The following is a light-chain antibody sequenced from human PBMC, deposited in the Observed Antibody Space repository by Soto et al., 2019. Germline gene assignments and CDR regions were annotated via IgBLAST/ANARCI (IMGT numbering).Light chain of an antibody. CDR3: QQDYNFAIT. J-gene: IGKJ5*01. Sequence: EIVMTQSPATLSLSPGERATISCRASQSVSSSYLSWYQKKPGQAPRLLIYGASTRATGIPARFSGSGSGTDFTLTISSLQPEDFAVYYCQQDYNFAITFGEGTRLEIK. CDR2: GAS. CDR1: QSVSSSY. V-gene: IGKV3D-7*01.